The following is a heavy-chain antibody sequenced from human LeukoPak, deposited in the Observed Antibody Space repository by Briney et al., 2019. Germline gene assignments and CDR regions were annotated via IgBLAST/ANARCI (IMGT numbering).Heavy chain of an antibody. CDR3: ARDPLGDGYNFDY. CDR1: GFTFSSYA. D-gene: IGHD5-24*01. CDR2: ISYDGSNK. J-gene: IGHJ4*02. Sequence: PGGSLRLSCAASGFTFSSYAMHWVRQAPGKGLEWVAVISYDGSNKYYADSVKGRFTISRDNSKNTLYLQMNSLGAEDTAVYYCARDPLGDGYNFDYWGQGTLVTVSS. V-gene: IGHV3-30-3*01.